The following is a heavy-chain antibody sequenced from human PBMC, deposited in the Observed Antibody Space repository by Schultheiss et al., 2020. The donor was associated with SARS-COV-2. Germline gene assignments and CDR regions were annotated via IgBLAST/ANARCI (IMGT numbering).Heavy chain of an antibody. V-gene: IGHV4-59*08. CDR3: ARGDLVGATLGYYFDY. Sequence: SETLSLTCAVYGGSFSGYYWSWIRQPPGKGLEWIGYIYYSGSTNYNPSLKSRVTISVDTSKNQFSLKLSSVTAADTAVYYCARGDLVGATLGYYFDYWGQGTLVTVSS. D-gene: IGHD1-26*01. J-gene: IGHJ4*02. CDR1: GGSFSGYY. CDR2: IYYSGST.